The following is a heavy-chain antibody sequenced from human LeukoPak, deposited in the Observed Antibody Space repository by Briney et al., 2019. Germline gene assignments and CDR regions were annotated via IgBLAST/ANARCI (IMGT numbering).Heavy chain of an antibody. CDR2: ISSSSSYI. CDR1: GFTFSSYA. J-gene: IGHJ4*02. Sequence: GGSLRLSCAASGFTFSSYAMSWVRQAPGKGLEWVSSISSSSSYIYYADSVKGRFTISRDNAKNSPYLQMNSLRAEDTAVYYCAKIRLEESATGYWGQGTLVTVSS. D-gene: IGHD2-15*01. V-gene: IGHV3-21*04. CDR3: AKIRLEESATGY.